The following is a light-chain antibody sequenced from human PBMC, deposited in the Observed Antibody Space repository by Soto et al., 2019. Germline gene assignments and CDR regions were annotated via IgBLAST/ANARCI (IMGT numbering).Light chain of an antibody. Sequence: VLTQSPATLSLSPGERATLSCRASQSVSFYLAWYQQKPGQAPRLLIYDTSKRAPGIPARFSGSGSGTDFTLTITSVEPEDFAGYYCQQRNDWPPATFGGGTKVEIK. J-gene: IGKJ4*01. CDR2: DTS. CDR3: QQRNDWPPAT. V-gene: IGKV3-11*01. CDR1: QSVSFY.